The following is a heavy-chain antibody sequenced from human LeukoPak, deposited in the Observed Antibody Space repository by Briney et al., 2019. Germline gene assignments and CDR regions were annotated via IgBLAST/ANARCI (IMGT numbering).Heavy chain of an antibody. J-gene: IGHJ4*02. V-gene: IGHV3-9*01. CDR2: ISWNSAST. CDR1: GFTFDDYA. D-gene: IGHD3-10*01. Sequence: GGPLRLSCAASGFTFDDYAIHWVRQAPGRGLEWVSGISWNSASTDYADSVKGRFTISRDNAKNSLYLQMSSLRPEDTALYFCATRSGSFAFDYWGQGTLVTVSS. CDR3: ATRSGSFAFDY.